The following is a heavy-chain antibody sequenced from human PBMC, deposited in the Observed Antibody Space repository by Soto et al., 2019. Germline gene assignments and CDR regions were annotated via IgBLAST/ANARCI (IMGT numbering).Heavy chain of an antibody. D-gene: IGHD3-9*01. CDR1: GGSISSSSYY. CDR2: IYYSGST. CDR3: ARHVVLGDWLLYPWSDP. V-gene: IGHV4-39*01. J-gene: IGHJ5*02. Sequence: PSETLSLTCTVSGGSISSSSYYWGGIRQPPGKGLEWIGSIYYSGSTYYNPSLKSRVTISVDTSKNQFSLKLSSVTAADTAVYYCARHVVLGDWLLYPWSDPWGQGTLVTVSS.